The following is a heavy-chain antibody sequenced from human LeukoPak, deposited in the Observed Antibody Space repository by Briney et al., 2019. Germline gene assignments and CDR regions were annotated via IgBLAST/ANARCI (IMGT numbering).Heavy chain of an antibody. V-gene: IGHV4-59*01. Sequence: PSETLSLTCTVSGGFISSYYWSWIRQPPGKGLEWIGYIYYSGSTNYNPSLKSRVTISVDTSKNQFSLKLSSVTAADTAVYYCARVFSGADSSGCYRWTDAFDIWGQGTMVTVSS. D-gene: IGHD3-22*01. CDR1: GGFISSYY. CDR3: ARVFSGADSSGCYRWTDAFDI. J-gene: IGHJ3*02. CDR2: IYYSGST.